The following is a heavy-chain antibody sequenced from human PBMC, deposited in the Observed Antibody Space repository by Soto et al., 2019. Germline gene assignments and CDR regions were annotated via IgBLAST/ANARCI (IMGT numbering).Heavy chain of an antibody. V-gene: IGHV3-21*01. J-gene: IGHJ5*01. D-gene: IGHD2-21*01. CDR1: GFTFTNHN. Sequence: EVHLVESGGGLVKPGGSLRLSCAASGFTFTNHNMNWVRQAPGKGLEWVSSINSSSSIRNYADSVKVRFSISIDNDKNLVYLQMDSLRAEDTAVYYCARDPPLSVLVVVATDDSWGQGTLVTVSS. CDR2: INSSSSIR. CDR3: ARDPPLSVLVVVATDDS.